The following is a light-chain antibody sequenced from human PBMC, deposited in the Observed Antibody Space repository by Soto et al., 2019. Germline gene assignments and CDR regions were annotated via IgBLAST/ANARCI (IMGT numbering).Light chain of an antibody. CDR3: SSYSSSNSVV. J-gene: IGLJ3*02. CDR1: TSDVGGYDW. V-gene: IGLV2-14*03. CDR2: DVI. Sequence: QSALTQPASVSGCPGQSITISCTGTTSDVGGYDWVSWYQQHPGKAPKLMVCDVIQRPSGVSYRFSGSKSGNTAFLTISGLHAEDEADYYCSSYSSSNSVVFGGGTKVTVL.